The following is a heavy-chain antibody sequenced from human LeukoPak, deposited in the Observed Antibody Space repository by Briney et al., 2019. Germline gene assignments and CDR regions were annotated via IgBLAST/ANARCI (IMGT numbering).Heavy chain of an antibody. CDR1: GISLSNYA. Sequence: GGSLRLFCVVSGISLSNYAMTWVRQSPGKGLEWVSYISERGGSTTYADSVKGRFTISRDTSLNTLYLQMNNLRGEDTAVYFCAKRGVVIRGILVIGYHQEAYHYDFWGQGVLVTVSS. CDR2: ISERGGST. D-gene: IGHD3-10*01. V-gene: IGHV3-23*01. J-gene: IGHJ4*02. CDR3: AKRGVVIRGILVIGYHQEAYHYDF.